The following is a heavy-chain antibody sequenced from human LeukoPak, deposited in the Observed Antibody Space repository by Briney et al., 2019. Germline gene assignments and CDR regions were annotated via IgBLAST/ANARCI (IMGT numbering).Heavy chain of an antibody. V-gene: IGHV3-74*01. D-gene: IGHD6-6*01. CDR3: AKSSYYLEY. CDR1: GFAFSNSW. Sequence: PGESLRLSCVASGFAFSNSWMHWVRQAPGKGLVWVARINTDGSDTAYPDSVKGRFTISRDNAKSTLYLQMNSLRGEDMAVYYCAKSSYYLEYWGQGTLVTVSS. J-gene: IGHJ4*02. CDR2: INTDGSDT.